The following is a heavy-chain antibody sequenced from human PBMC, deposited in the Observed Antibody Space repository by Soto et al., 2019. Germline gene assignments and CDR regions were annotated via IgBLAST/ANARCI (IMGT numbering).Heavy chain of an antibody. V-gene: IGHV3-11*05. CDR2: ISSSSSYT. D-gene: IGHD6-13*01. Sequence: RISCAAHRFILSSYWMSWVRQAPGKGLEWVSYISSSSSYTNYADSVGGRFTISRDNAKNSLYLQMNSLRAEDTAVYYCARGGAAAAPFDYCVQGT. CDR1: RFILSSYW. CDR3: ARGGAAAAPFDY. J-gene: IGHJ4*02.